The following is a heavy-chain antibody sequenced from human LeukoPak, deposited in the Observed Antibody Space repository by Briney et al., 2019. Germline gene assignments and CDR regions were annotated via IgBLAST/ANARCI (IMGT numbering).Heavy chain of an antibody. D-gene: IGHD2-2*01. J-gene: IGHJ4*02. CDR1: GFTFSSYW. Sequence: GGSLRLSCAASGFTFSSYWMHWVRQAPGKGLVWVSRISSDGRSTNYADSVKGRFTISRDNAKNTLYLQMNSLRAEDTAVYYCAKAVYQVLITSPADYWGQGTLVAVSS. CDR2: ISSDGRST. V-gene: IGHV3-74*01. CDR3: AKAVYQVLITSPADY.